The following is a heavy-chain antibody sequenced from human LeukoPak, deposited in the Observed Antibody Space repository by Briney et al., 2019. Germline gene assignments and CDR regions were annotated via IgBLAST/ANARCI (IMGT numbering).Heavy chain of an antibody. Sequence: SETLSLTCAVSGDSISSNSWWSWVRQPPGKGLEWIGEINHSESTNYNPSLKRRLTISVDTSKNQFSLKLSSVSAADTAVYYCARDARDAYYDVCSGYYTDYFDYWGQGTLVTVSS. V-gene: IGHV4-4*02. D-gene: IGHD3-3*01. CDR3: ARDARDAYYDVCSGYYTDYFDY. CDR2: INHSEST. J-gene: IGHJ4*02. CDR1: GDSISSNSW.